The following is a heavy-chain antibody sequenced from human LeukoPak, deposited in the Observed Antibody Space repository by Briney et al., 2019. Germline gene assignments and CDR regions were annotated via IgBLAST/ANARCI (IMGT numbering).Heavy chain of an antibody. Sequence: GGSLRLSCAASGFTFSSYWMSWVRQAPGKGLEWVANIKQDGSEKYYVDSVKGRFTISRDNAKNSLYLQMNSLRAEDPALYYCAKDGGLMTTAFDYWGQGTLVTVSS. J-gene: IGHJ4*02. V-gene: IGHV3-7*03. CDR3: AKDGGLMTTAFDY. CDR1: GFTFSSYW. CDR2: IKQDGSEK. D-gene: IGHD3-16*01.